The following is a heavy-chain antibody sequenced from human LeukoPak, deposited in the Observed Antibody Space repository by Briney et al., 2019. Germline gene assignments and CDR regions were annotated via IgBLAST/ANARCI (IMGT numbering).Heavy chain of an antibody. Sequence: GGSLRLSCAASGFTFSDYYMSWIRQAPGKGLEWVSYISSSGSYIYYADSVKGRFTISRDNAKNSLYLQMNSLRAEDTAVYYCARDHHYYDSSGYCRWGQGTLVTVSS. CDR3: ARDHHYYDSSGYCR. CDR2: ISSSGSYI. V-gene: IGHV3-11*04. CDR1: GFTFSDYY. J-gene: IGHJ4*02. D-gene: IGHD3-22*01.